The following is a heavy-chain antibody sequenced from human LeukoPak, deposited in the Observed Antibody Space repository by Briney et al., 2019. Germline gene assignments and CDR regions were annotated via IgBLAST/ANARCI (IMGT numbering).Heavy chain of an antibody. Sequence: AETLSLTCTVSGGPISSDYWSWIRQPPGKGLEWIGYIYYNGNTNYNPSLKSRVTISLDTSKNHFSLKLASVTAADTAVYYCARHGQEGDFYASGSYNAFDIWGQGTMVTVSS. CDR1: GGPISSDY. D-gene: IGHD3-10*01. CDR3: ARHGQEGDFYASGSYNAFDI. CDR2: IYYNGNT. J-gene: IGHJ3*02. V-gene: IGHV4-59*08.